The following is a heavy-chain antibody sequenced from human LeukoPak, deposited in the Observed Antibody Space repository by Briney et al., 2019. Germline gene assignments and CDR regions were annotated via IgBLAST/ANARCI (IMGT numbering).Heavy chain of an antibody. CDR3: AKRKYYYDSSGYVLDY. Sequence: GGSLRLSCAASGFTFSTYAMTWVRQAPGKGLEWVSTISGNGGTTHYADSVKGRVTISRDNSKNTLYLQMNSLGAEDTAVYYCAKRKYYYDSSGYVLDYWGQGTLVTASS. CDR2: ISGNGGTT. D-gene: IGHD3-22*01. J-gene: IGHJ4*02. V-gene: IGHV3-23*01. CDR1: GFTFSTYA.